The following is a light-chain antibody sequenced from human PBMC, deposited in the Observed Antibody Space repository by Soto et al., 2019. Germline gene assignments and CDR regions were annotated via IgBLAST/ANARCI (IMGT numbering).Light chain of an antibody. CDR1: HTVSNN. V-gene: IGKV3-11*01. J-gene: IGKJ1*01. CDR3: HQRKSWPLT. CDR2: DTS. Sequence: EIVLTQSPATLSSSPGERATLSCRASHTVSNNLAWCQHKPGQAPRLLIYDTSNRATGIPARFSGSGSGTDFTLTISSFEPVDFAVYYCHQRKSWPLTFGQGTKVDIK.